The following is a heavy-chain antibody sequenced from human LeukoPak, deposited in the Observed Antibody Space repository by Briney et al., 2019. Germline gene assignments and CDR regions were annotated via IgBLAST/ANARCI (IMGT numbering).Heavy chain of an antibody. CDR2: IYHSGST. J-gene: IGHJ2*01. CDR3: ARVPPYSSSWHWYCDL. D-gene: IGHD6-13*01. Sequence: SETLCLTCTVSGYSISSGYYWGWIRQPPGKGLEGIGTIYHSGSTYYNPSLKSRVTISVDTSKNQFSLQLSSVTAADTAVYYCARVPPYSSSWHWYCDLWGRGTLVTVSS. V-gene: IGHV4-38-2*02. CDR1: GYSISSGYY.